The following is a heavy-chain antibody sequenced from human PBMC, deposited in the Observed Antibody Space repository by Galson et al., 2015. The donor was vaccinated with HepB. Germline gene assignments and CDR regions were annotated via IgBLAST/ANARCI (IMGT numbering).Heavy chain of an antibody. V-gene: IGHV3-33*01. CDR2: IWYDGSVK. CDR3: ATGSSSGWYGGY. D-gene: IGHD6-19*01. CDR1: GFSFSSYA. J-gene: IGHJ4*02. Sequence: SLRLSCAASGFSFSSYAMHWVRQAPGKGLEWVAIIWYDGSVKYYADSVKGRFTISRDNSKNTLYLQMNSLRAEDMAVYYCATGSSSGWYGGYWGQGTLVAVSS.